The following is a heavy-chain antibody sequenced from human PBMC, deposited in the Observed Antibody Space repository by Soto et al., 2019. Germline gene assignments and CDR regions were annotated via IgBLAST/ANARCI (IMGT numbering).Heavy chain of an antibody. J-gene: IGHJ6*02. CDR1: GYSFTSYW. CDR3: VLLWFGELESDYYYGMDV. CDR2: IYPGDSDT. V-gene: IGHV5-51*01. D-gene: IGHD3-10*01. Sequence: GESLKISCKGSGYSFTSYWIGWVRQMPGKGLEWMGIIYPGDSDTRYSPSFQGHVTISADKSISTAYLQWSSLKASDTAMYYCVLLWFGELESDYYYGMDVWGQGTTVTVSS.